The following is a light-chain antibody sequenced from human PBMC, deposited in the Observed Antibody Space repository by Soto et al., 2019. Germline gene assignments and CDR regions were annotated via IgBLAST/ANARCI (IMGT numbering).Light chain of an antibody. V-gene: IGLV1-47*01. CDR2: RNN. CDR3: AAWDDSLSGYV. Sequence: QSVLTQPPSASGTPGQRVTISCSGSSSNIGSNYVYWYQQLPGTAPTLLIYRNNQRPSGVPDRFSGSKSGTSASLAISGLRSEDEADYYCAAWDDSLSGYVFGTGTKAPVL. CDR1: SSNIGSNY. J-gene: IGLJ1*01.